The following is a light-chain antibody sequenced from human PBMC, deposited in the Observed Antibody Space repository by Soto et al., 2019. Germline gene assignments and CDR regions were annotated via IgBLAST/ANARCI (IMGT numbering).Light chain of an antibody. CDR3: SSFAGSNNPHVV. Sequence: QSALTQPPSASGSPGQSVTISCTGTSSDVGAYNYVSWYQHHPGKAPKLVVFEVSKRPSGVPDRFSGSKSGNTASLTVSGLQADDEADYYCSSFAGSNNPHVVFGGGTKVTVL. CDR2: EVS. V-gene: IGLV2-8*01. CDR1: SSDVGAYNY. J-gene: IGLJ2*01.